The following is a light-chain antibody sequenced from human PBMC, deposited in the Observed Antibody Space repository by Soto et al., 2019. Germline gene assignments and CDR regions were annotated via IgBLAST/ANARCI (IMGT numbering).Light chain of an antibody. Sequence: MTQSPSSLSASVGDTITITSLASRDIGSDLSWYQQKPGKAPTLLIYAASNLQSGVPSRFSGTGSGTEFTLTISSLEPEDFAVYYCQQRSNWQVTFGQGTRLEI. CDR2: AAS. V-gene: IGKV1-17*01. J-gene: IGKJ5*01. CDR1: RDIGSD. CDR3: QQRSNWQVT.